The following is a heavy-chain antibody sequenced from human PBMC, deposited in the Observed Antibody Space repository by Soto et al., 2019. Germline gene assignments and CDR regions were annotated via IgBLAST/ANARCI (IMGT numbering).Heavy chain of an antibody. CDR2: IYSGGST. CDR1: GFTVSSNY. V-gene: IGHV3-53*02. D-gene: IGHD6-19*01. Sequence: EVQLVETGGGLIQPGGSLRLSCAASGFTVSSNYMSWVRQAPGKGLEWVSVIYSGGSTYYADSVKGRFTISRDNSKNTLYLQMNSLRAEDTAVYYYARGHSSGWVDAFDIWGQGTMVTVSS. CDR3: ARGHSSGWVDAFDI. J-gene: IGHJ3*02.